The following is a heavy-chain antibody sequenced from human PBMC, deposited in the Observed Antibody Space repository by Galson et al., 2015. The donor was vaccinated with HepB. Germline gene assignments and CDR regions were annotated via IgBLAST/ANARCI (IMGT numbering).Heavy chain of an antibody. D-gene: IGHD2-8*01. V-gene: IGHV3-30*03. CDR3: APGGVLDAFDI. J-gene: IGHJ3*02. CDR2: ISYDGSNK. CDR1: GFTFSSYG. Sequence: SLRLSCAASGFTFSSYGMHWVRQAPGKGLEWVAVISYDGSNKYYADSVKGRFTISRDNSKNTLYLQMNSLRAEDTAVYYCAPGGVLDAFDIWGQGTMVTVSS.